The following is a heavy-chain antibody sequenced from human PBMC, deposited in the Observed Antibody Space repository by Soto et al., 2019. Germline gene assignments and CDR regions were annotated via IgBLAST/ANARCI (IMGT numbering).Heavy chain of an antibody. J-gene: IGHJ4*02. CDR2: IKHYGSEK. CDR3: ARTTYFDY. CDR1: GFTFSSYW. Sequence: GGSLRLSCVASGFTFSSYWMSWVRQAPGKGLEWVANIKHYGSEKNYVDSVKGRFTISRVNAKNSLYLQMNSLRAEDTAVYYCARTTYFDYWGQGTLVTVSS. V-gene: IGHV3-7*01.